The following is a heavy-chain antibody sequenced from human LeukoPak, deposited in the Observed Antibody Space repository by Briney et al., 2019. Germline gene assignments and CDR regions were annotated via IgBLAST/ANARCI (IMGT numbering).Heavy chain of an antibody. Sequence: PGGSLRLSCAASGFTYNNHAMSWVRQAPGKGLEWVSVISGSGTTTYYADSVKGRFTISRGNSKNTVYMQMNSLRAEDTAVYYCARDSFYGDPPYYWGQGTLVTVSS. J-gene: IGHJ4*02. CDR3: ARDSFYGDPPYY. CDR1: GFTYNNHA. V-gene: IGHV3-23*01. CDR2: ISGSGTTT. D-gene: IGHD4-17*01.